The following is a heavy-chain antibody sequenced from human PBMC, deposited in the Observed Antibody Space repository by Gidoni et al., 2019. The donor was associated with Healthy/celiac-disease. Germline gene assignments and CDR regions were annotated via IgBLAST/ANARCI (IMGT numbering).Heavy chain of an antibody. CDR3: AMDQGYCTGGVCYEGYYYYYGMDV. D-gene: IGHD2-8*02. V-gene: IGHV3-21*01. CDR2: ISSSSSYI. J-gene: IGHJ6*02. Sequence: EVQLVESGGGLVQPGGSTRLPCPASGFPFGSHSFPWFRQAPGKGLEWVSSISSSSSYIYCADSVKGRFTISRDNAKNSLYLQMNSLRAEDTDVYYCAMDQGYCTGGVCYEGYYYYYGMDVWGQGTTVTVSS. CDR1: GFPFGSHS.